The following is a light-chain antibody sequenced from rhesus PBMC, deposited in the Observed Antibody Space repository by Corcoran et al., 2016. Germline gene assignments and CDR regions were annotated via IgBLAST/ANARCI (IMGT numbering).Light chain of an antibody. CDR1: SSDFGGYNR. CDR2: EVS. V-gene: IGLV2-13*03. CDR3: SSYASISTYV. J-gene: IGLJ1*01. Sequence: QAAPTQSPSVSGSPGQSVNISCTGTSSDFGGYNRVSWYQQHPGNAPKRMIYEVSKRPSGVSDRFSCSKSGNTASLTISGLQAEDEADSYCSSYASISTYVFGAGTRLTVL.